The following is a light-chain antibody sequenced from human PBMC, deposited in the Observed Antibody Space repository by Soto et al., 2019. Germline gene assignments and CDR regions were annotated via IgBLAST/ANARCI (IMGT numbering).Light chain of an antibody. CDR3: QQRSNSYT. J-gene: IGKJ2*01. Sequence: EIVLTQSQATLSLSPGERATLSCRASQSVSSYLAWYQQKPGQAPRLLIYDASNRATGIPARFSGSGSGTVFTLTISSLEPEDSAVYYCQQRSNSYTFGQGTKLEIK. V-gene: IGKV3-11*01. CDR2: DAS. CDR1: QSVSSY.